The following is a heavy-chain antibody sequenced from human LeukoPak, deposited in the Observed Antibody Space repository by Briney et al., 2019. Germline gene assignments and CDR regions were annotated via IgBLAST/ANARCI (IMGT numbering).Heavy chain of an antibody. CDR3: ARASYDFWSGYSSGFWFDP. Sequence: SETLSLTCAVYGGSFSGYYWSWIRRPPGKGLEWIGEINHSGSTNYNPSLKSRVTISVDTSKNQFSLKLSSVTAADTAVYYCARASYDFWSGYSSGFWFDPWGQGTLVTVSS. D-gene: IGHD3-3*01. V-gene: IGHV4-34*01. CDR1: GGSFSGYY. J-gene: IGHJ5*02. CDR2: INHSGST.